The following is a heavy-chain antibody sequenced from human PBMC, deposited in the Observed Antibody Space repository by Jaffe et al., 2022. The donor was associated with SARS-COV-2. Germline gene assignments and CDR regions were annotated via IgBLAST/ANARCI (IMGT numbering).Heavy chain of an antibody. D-gene: IGHD3-22*01. J-gene: IGHJ6*02. CDR2: IFSNDEK. CDR1: GFSLSNARMG. V-gene: IGHV2-26*01. Sequence: QVTLKESGPVLVKPTETLTLTCTVSGFSLSNARMGVSWIRQPPGKALEWLAHIFSNDEKSYSTSLKSRLTISKDTSKSQVVLTMTNMDPVDTATYYCARSVDDSSGYSFSYYGMDVWGQGTTVTVSS. CDR3: ARSVDDSSGYSFSYYGMDV.